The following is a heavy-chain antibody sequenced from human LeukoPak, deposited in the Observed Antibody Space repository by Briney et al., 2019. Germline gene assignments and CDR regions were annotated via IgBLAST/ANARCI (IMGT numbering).Heavy chain of an antibody. CDR2: IQNDASTR. V-gene: IGHV3-33*05. Sequence: GMSLRLSCAASGFTFGSYGMHWVRQAPGKGLEWVAVIQNDASTRNYVDSVKGRFTISRDNSENTVFLQMDSLRVEDTAVYYCARELSQIVWGGLDYGGQGTLVSVSS. CDR1: GFTFGSYG. CDR3: ARELSQIVWGGLDY. D-gene: IGHD2-21*01. J-gene: IGHJ4*02.